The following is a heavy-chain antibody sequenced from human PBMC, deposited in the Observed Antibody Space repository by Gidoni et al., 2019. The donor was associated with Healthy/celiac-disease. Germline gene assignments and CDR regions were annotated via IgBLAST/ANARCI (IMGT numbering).Heavy chain of an antibody. CDR1: GFTFSSYS. CDR2: ISSSSSTI. CDR3: ARDYGGGAYYDFWSGYYTGYFDY. V-gene: IGHV3-48*02. D-gene: IGHD3-3*01. J-gene: IGHJ4*02. Sequence: EVQLVESGGGLVQPGGSLRLSCAASGFTFSSYSMNWVRQAPGKGLEWVSYISSSSSTIYYADSVKGRFTISRDNAKNSLYLQMNSLRDEDTAVYYCARDYGGGAYYDFWSGYYTGYFDYWGQGTLVTVSS.